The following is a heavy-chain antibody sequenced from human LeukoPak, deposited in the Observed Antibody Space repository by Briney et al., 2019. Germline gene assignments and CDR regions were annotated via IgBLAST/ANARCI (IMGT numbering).Heavy chain of an antibody. Sequence: VASVKVSCKASGYTFTGYYMHWVRQAPGQGLEWMGWISPNSGGTNYAQKFQGRVTMTRDTSISTAYMELSRLRSDDTAVYYCARAKYYYDSSGYYGYYFDYWGQGTLVTVSS. CDR2: ISPNSGGT. V-gene: IGHV1-2*02. D-gene: IGHD3-22*01. CDR3: ARAKYYYDSSGYYGYYFDY. J-gene: IGHJ4*02. CDR1: GYTFTGYY.